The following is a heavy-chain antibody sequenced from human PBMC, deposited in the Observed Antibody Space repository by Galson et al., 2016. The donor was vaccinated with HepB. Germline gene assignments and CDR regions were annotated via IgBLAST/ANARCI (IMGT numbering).Heavy chain of an antibody. J-gene: IGHJ6*02. Sequence: CAISGDSVSTKSAAWNWIRQSPSRGLEWLGRTYYRSKWYNEYAVSVQSRITINPDTSKNQFSLQLNSVTTEDTAVYYCARGVAPWALGSLGFHMDVWGQGTTVTVSS. CDR3: ARGVAPWALGSLGFHMDV. D-gene: IGHD1-26*01. CDR2: TYYRSKWYN. CDR1: GDSVSTKSAA. V-gene: IGHV6-1*01.